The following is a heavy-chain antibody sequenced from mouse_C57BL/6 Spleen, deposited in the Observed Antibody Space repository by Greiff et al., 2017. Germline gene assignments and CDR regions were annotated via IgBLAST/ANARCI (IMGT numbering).Heavy chain of an antibody. V-gene: IGHV5-6*01. CDR1: GFTFSSYG. D-gene: IGHD3-2*02. CDR2: ISSGGSYT. J-gene: IGHJ2*01. CDR3: ARHGDSSGNDY. Sequence: EVQLQESGGDLVKPGGSLKLSCAASGFTFSSYGMSWVRQTPDKRLEWVAAISSGGSYTYYPDSVKGRFTISRDNAKNTLYLQMSSLKSEDTAMXYCARHGDSSGNDYWGQGTTLTVSS.